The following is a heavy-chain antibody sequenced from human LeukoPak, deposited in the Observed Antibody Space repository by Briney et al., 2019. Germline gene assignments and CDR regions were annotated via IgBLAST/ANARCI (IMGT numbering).Heavy chain of an antibody. J-gene: IGHJ6*03. V-gene: IGHV4-39*01. CDR1: GGSISSSSYY. CDR2: IYYSGST. Sequence: SETLSLTCTVSGGSISSSSYYWGWIRQPPGKGLEWIGSIYYSGSTYYNPSLKSRVTISVDPSNNQFSLKLSSVTAAATAVYXXXXXXXXXXXXXXXXXYMDVXXKGTTVTVSS. CDR3: XXXXXXXXXXXXXXXYMDV.